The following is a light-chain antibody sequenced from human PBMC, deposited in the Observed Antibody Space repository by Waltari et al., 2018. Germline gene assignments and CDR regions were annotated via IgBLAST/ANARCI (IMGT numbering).Light chain of an antibody. J-gene: IGKJ4*01. V-gene: IGKV1-13*02. Sequence: IQLTQSPSSLSASLGDRVTITCRASQGINPALAWYQQKPGKAPNHLIYDASNLESGVPARFSGSGSGTDFSLTISSLQPEDFATYYCQQFISYPRTFGGGTKVEIK. CDR2: DAS. CDR1: QGINPA. CDR3: QQFISYPRT.